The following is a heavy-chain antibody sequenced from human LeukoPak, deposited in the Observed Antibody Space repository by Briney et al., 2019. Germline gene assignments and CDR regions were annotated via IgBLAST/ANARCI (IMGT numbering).Heavy chain of an antibody. CDR3: AGDKRWLQSTLDY. CDR1: GYTFTGYY. D-gene: IGHD5-24*01. V-gene: IGHV1-2*06. Sequence: GASVKVSCKASGYTFTGYYMHWVRQAPGQGLEWMGRINPNSGGTNYAQKFQGRVTMTRDTSISTAYMELSRLRSDDTAVYYCAGDKRWLQSTLDYWGQGTLVTVSS. J-gene: IGHJ4*02. CDR2: INPNSGGT.